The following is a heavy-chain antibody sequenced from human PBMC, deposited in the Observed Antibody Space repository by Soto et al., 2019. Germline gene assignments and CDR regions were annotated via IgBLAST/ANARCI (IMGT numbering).Heavy chain of an antibody. CDR1: GGSISSYY. D-gene: IGHD3-22*01. V-gene: IGHV4-59*01. CDR2: IYYSGST. J-gene: IGHJ4*02. Sequence: SETLSLTCTVSGGSISSYYWSWIRQPPGKGLEWIGYIYYSGSTNYNPSLKSRVTISVDTSKNQFSLKLSSVTAADTAVYYCARGGYYDSSGYPFWGQGTLVTVSS. CDR3: ARGGYYDSSGYPF.